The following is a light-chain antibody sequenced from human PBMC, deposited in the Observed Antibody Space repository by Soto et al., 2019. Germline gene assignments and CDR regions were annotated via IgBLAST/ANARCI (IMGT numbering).Light chain of an antibody. V-gene: IGLV1-51*01. J-gene: IGLJ1*01. Sequence: QSGLTQPPSVSAAPGQKVTISCSGSSSNIGGNSVSWYQQLPGTAPKLLIYDDNKRPSGIPDRFSGSKSGTSATLGITGFQTGDEADYCGSWDSSLSAHVFGTGTKVTVL. CDR2: DDN. CDR3: GSWDSSLSAHV. CDR1: SSNIGGNS.